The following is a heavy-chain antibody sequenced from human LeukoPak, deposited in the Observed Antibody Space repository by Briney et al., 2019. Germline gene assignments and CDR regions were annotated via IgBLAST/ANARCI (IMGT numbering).Heavy chain of an antibody. CDR1: GFTFSSYG. J-gene: IGHJ6*01. CDR2: IWYDGSNK. Sequence: GRSLRLSCAASGFTFSSYGMHWVRQAPGKGLEWVAVIWYDGSNKYYADSVKGRFTISRDNSKNTLYLQMNSLRAEDTAVYYCALNPGYCRLPRCSYYYYGREVGGQGTTVTVS. CDR3: ALNPGYCRLPRCSYYYYGREV. D-gene: IGHD2-2*01. V-gene: IGHV3-33*01.